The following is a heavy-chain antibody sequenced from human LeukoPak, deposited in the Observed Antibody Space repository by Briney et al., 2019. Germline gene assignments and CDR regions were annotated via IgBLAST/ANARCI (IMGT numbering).Heavy chain of an antibody. CDR3: ARAIDFMITYSDY. D-gene: IGHD3-16*01. CDR1: GYTFTSYD. CDR2: MNPNSGNT. J-gene: IGHJ4*02. V-gene: IGHV1-8*01. Sequence: ASVKVSCKASGYTFTSYDINWVRQATGQGLEWMGWMNPNSGNTGYAQKFQGRVTMTRNTSISTAYMELSSLRSEDTAVYYCARAIDFMITYSDYWGQGTLVTVSS.